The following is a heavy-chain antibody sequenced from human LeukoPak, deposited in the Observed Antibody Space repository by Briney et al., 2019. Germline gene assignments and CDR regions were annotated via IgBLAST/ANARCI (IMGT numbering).Heavy chain of an antibody. CDR2: ISGNGHQT. Sequence: GGSLRLSCSASGFAFSRFAMTWVRHLPGKGLDWVSTISGNGHQTYYGDSVKGRFSVSRDNSKNILYLQMDSLRADDSALYYCAKDANYYDSSGFFIPFDYWGQGTLFTVSS. D-gene: IGHD3-22*01. J-gene: IGHJ4*02. CDR1: GFAFSRFA. V-gene: IGHV3-23*01. CDR3: AKDANYYDSSGFFIPFDY.